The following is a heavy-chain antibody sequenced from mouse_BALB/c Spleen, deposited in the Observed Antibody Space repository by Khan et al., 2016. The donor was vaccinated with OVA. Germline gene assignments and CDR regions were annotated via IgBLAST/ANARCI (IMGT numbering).Heavy chain of an antibody. CDR1: GFTFGDYG. CDR2: ISDLAYSI. Sequence: EVELVESGGGLVQPGGSRKLSCAASGFTFGDYGMAWVRQAPGKGPEWVAFISDLAYSIYYADTVTGRFTISRENVKNTLYLEMSSLRSEDTAMYYCARGGGTAPFAYWGQGSLVTVSA. CDR3: ARGGGTAPFAY. J-gene: IGHJ3*01. D-gene: IGHD1-2*01. V-gene: IGHV5-15*02.